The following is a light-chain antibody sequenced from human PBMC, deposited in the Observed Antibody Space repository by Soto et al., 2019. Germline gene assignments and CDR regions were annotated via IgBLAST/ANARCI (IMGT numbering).Light chain of an antibody. Sequence: VMTQSPATLSVSPGERATLSCRASLTVGTNLAWYQQKPGQPPRILIYGASTRATGIPARFSGSGSGTDFTLTISSLQSEDFAVYYCQHHNNWPPGTFGQGTRVEIK. J-gene: IGKJ1*01. CDR3: QHHNNWPPGT. CDR2: GAS. V-gene: IGKV3-15*01. CDR1: LTVGTN.